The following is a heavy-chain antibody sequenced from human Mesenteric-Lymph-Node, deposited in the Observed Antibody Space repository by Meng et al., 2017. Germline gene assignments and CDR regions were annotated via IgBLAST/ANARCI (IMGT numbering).Heavy chain of an antibody. CDR1: GGSISSGGYP. CDR2: IYYSGST. J-gene: IGHJ4*02. V-gene: IGHV4-30-4*08. CDR3: ARDLGVATSIAGFVY. D-gene: IGHD5-12*01. Sequence: QVQLQESGPGLVEPSQTLSLTCTVFGGSISSGGYPWTWIRQPPGKGLEWIGYIYYSGSTYYNPSLKSRVTISVDTSKNQFSLRLSSVTAADTAVYYCARDLGVATSIAGFVYWGQGTLVTVSS.